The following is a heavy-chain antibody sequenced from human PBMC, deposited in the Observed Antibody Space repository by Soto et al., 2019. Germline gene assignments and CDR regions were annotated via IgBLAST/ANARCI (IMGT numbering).Heavy chain of an antibody. CDR1: GFTFSSYG. V-gene: IGHV3-33*08. CDR2: IRDNGSNK. CDR3: TTDSYSTIILVRFAY. J-gene: IGHJ4*01. Sequence: GGSLRLSCAASGFTFSSYGMHWVRQAPGKGLEWVSAIRDNGSNKYYADSVKGRFTISRDDSKNTVYLKMNSLKTEDTAVYYCTTDSYSTIILVRFAYWGHGTLVTVSS. D-gene: IGHD2-2*01.